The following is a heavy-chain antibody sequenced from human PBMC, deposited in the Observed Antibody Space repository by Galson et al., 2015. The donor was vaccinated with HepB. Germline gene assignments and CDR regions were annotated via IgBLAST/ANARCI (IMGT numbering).Heavy chain of an antibody. V-gene: IGHV3-30*18. CDR1: GFTFSSYG. CDR3: AKDRVFSGIYYFDC. CDR2: ISYDGSNK. J-gene: IGHJ4*02. Sequence: SLRLSCAASGFTFSSYGMHWVRQAPGKGLEWVAVISYDGSNKYYADSVKGRFTISRDNSKNTLYLQMNSLRAEDTAVYYCAKDRVFSGIYYFDCWGQGTLVTVSS. D-gene: IGHD3-10*02.